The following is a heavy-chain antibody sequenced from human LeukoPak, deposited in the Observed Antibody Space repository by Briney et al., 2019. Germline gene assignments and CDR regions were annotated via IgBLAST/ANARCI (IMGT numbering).Heavy chain of an antibody. J-gene: IGHJ4*02. CDR1: GYTFTGYY. CDR3: ATSPGYYYDSSGYYNPFDY. D-gene: IGHD3-22*01. V-gene: IGHV1-2*06. Sequence: GASVKVSCKASGYTFTGYYMHWVRQAPGQGLEWMGQINPNSGGTNYAQKFQGRVTMTRDTSISTAYMELSRLRSDDTAVYYCATSPGYYYDSSGYYNPFDYWGQGTLVTVSS. CDR2: INPNSGGT.